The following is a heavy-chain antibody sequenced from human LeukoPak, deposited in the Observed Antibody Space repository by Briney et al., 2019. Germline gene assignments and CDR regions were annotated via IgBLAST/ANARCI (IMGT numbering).Heavy chain of an antibody. V-gene: IGHV4-59*01. Sequence: SETLSLTCTVSGGSISSYYWSWIRQPPGKGLQWIGYIYYSGSTNYNPSLKSRVTISVDTSKNQFSLKLSSVTAADTAVYYCARGGAPWSGYLYYYYMVVWGKGTTVTVSS. CDR3: ARGGAPWSGYLYYYYMVV. CDR1: GGSISSYY. D-gene: IGHD3-3*01. CDR2: IYYSGST. J-gene: IGHJ6*03.